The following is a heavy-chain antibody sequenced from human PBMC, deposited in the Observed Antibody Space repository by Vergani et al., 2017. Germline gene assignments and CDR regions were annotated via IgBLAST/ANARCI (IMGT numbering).Heavy chain of an antibody. Sequence: EVQLVESGGGLVQPGGSLRLSCAASGFTFSSYWMSWVRQAPGKGLEWVANIKQDGSEKYYVDSVKGRFTISRDNAKNSLYLQMNSLRAEDTAVYYCATLGGQWLVVDAFDIWGQGTMVTVSS. D-gene: IGHD6-19*01. J-gene: IGHJ3*02. CDR3: ATLGGQWLVVDAFDI. CDR2: IKQDGSEK. CDR1: GFTFSSYW. V-gene: IGHV3-7*01.